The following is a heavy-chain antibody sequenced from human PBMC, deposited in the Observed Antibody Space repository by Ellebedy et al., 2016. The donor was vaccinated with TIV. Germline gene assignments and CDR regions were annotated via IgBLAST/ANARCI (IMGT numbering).Heavy chain of an antibody. J-gene: IGHJ4*02. V-gene: IGHV4-39*07. CDR3: AKGPTVFGVLPAYFDH. D-gene: IGHD3-3*01. CDR1: GDSISSSSFY. CDR2: MYYSGST. Sequence: MPSETLSLTCTVSGDSISSSSFYWGWIRQPPGKGLEWIVNMYYSGSTYYNPSLKSRVTISMDTSKSQFSLRLRSVTAADTAVYYCAKGPTVFGVLPAYFDHWGRGTLVTVSS.